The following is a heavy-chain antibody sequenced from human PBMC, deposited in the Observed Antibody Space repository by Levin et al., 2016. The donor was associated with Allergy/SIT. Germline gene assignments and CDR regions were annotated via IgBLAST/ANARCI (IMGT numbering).Heavy chain of an antibody. CDR1: GGSIRSSKW. D-gene: IGHD2-2*01. CDR3: ATLSPLEVPGGFTPQYAFDA. Sequence: SETLSLTCAVSGGSIRSSKWWSWVRQPPGKGLEWIGHIYHTGSTNYNPSLVSRLTISVDTSKNQVSLGLISLTAADTAMYYCATLSPLEVPGGFTPQYAFDAWGQGTVVTVSS. V-gene: IGHV4-4*02. CDR2: IYHTGST. J-gene: IGHJ3*01.